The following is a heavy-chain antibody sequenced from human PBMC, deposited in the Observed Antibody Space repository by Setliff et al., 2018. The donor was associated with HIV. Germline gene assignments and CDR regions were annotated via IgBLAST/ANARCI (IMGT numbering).Heavy chain of an antibody. Sequence: GGSLRLSCAASGFTFSNYAMSWVRQAPGKGLEWVSAISGSGGSTYYADSVKGRFTISGDNSKNTLYLQMNSLRAEDTAVYYCAKGGSEGYSYGCLDYWGQGTLVTVSS. CDR3: AKGGSEGYSYGCLDY. CDR1: GFTFSNYA. CDR2: ISGSGGST. D-gene: IGHD5-18*01. V-gene: IGHV3-23*01. J-gene: IGHJ4*02.